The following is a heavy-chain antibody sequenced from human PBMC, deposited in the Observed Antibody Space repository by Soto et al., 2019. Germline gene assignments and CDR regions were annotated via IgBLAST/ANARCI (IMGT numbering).Heavy chain of an antibody. CDR2: IYYSGST. V-gene: IGHV4-59*01. Sequence: SETLSLTCTVSGGSISSYYWSWIRQPPGKGLEWIGHIYYSGSTNYNPSLKSRVTISVDTSKDQFSLKLSSVTAADTAVYYCARRARYYYYGMDVWGQGTTVTVSS. J-gene: IGHJ6*02. CDR1: GGSISSYY. CDR3: ARRARYYYYGMDV.